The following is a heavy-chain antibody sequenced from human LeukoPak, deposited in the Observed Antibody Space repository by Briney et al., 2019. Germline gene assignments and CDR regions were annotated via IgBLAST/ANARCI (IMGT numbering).Heavy chain of an antibody. CDR2: IYYSGST. Sequence: SETLSLTCTVSGGSISSSSYYWGWIRQPPGKGLEWIGSIYYSGSTYYNPSLKSRVTISVDTSKNQFSLKLSSVTAADTAVYYCARVEVAAAGRGPKRGGVPNWFDPWGQGTLVTVSS. J-gene: IGHJ5*02. V-gene: IGHV4-39*07. CDR3: ARVEVAAAGRGPKRGGVPNWFDP. CDR1: GGSISSSSYY. D-gene: IGHD6-13*01.